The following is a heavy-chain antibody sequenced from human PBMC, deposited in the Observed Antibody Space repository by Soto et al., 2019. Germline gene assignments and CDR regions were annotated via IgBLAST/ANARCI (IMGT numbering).Heavy chain of an antibody. D-gene: IGHD6-19*01. CDR3: ARGVAGSGFDL. CDR1: GDSGSNNTAA. CDR2: TYYRSNWRH. J-gene: IGHJ4*02. V-gene: IGHV6-1*01. Sequence: PSQTLSLTCAISGDSGSNNTAAWNLIRSSPSRGLEWLGRTYYRSNWRHDYAVSVKSRITVNPDTSKNHFSLQLNSVTPDDTAVYYCARGVAGSGFDLWGQGTLVTVSS.